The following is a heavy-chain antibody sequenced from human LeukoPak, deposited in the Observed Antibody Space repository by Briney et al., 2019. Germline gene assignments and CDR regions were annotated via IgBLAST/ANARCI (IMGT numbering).Heavy chain of an antibody. V-gene: IGHV3-30*04. J-gene: IGHJ6*02. Sequence: TGGSLRLSCAASGFTFSSYAMHGVRQAPGKGLEWVAVISYDGSNKYYADSVKGRFTISRDNSKNTLYLQMNSLRAEDTAVYYCARVGYYYYGMDVWGQGTTVTVSS. D-gene: IGHD3-16*01. CDR2: ISYDGSNK. CDR3: ARVGYYYYGMDV. CDR1: GFTFSSYA.